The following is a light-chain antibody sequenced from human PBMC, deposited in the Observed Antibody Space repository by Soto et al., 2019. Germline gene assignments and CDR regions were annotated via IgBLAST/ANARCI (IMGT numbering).Light chain of an antibody. CDR3: QHYYNWRPR. Sequence: EIVMTQSPVTLSVSPGGRATLHCRASQSVSSNLGWYQHKPGQAPRLLIYDASTRATGIPARFSGSGSGTEFTLTISRLLSEDFAVYYCQHYYNWRPRFGQGTKVDNK. J-gene: IGKJ1*01. CDR1: QSVSSN. CDR2: DAS. V-gene: IGKV3-15*01.